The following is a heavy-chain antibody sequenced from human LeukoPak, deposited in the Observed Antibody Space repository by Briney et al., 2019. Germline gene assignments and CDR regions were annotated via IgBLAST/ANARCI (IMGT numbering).Heavy chain of an antibody. D-gene: IGHD3-10*01. V-gene: IGHV3-23*01. CDR3: AKWGHPITMIRGVISWFDP. J-gene: IGHJ5*02. Sequence: GGSLRLSCAASGFTFSSYAMSWVRQAPGKGLEWVSAISGSGGSTYYADSVKGRFTISRDNSKNTLYLQMNSLRAEDTAVYYCAKWGHPITMIRGVISWFDPWGQGTLVTVSS. CDR2: ISGSGGST. CDR1: GFTFSSYA.